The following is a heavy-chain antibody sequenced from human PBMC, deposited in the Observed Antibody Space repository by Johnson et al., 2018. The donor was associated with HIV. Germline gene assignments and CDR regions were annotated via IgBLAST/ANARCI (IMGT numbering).Heavy chain of an antibody. Sequence: QVQLVESGGGVVQPGGSLRLSCAASGFTFSSYAMQWVRQAPAKGLEWVAVLSYDGSDNYYAAPVKGRFTISRDSSKNTLYIQMNSLRAEDTAVYYCALVLGALPGAFDIWGQGTLVTVSS. CDR2: LSYDGSDN. J-gene: IGHJ3*02. CDR3: ALVLGALPGAFDI. V-gene: IGHV3-30*14. CDR1: GFTFSSYA. D-gene: IGHD3-16*01.